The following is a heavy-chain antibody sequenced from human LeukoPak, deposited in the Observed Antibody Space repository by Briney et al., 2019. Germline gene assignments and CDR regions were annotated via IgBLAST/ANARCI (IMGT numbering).Heavy chain of an antibody. D-gene: IGHD1-26*01. J-gene: IGHJ4*02. CDR3: ARRGSYYGDSMDY. V-gene: IGHV3-64*01. CDR2: ISSNGGST. CDR1: GFTFSSYA. Sequence: HPGESLKISCAASGFTFSSYAMHWVRQGPGKGLEYVSGISSNGGSTYYANSVKGRFTISRDNSKNTLYLQMGSLRAEDMAVYYCARRGSYYGDSMDYWGQGTLVTVSS.